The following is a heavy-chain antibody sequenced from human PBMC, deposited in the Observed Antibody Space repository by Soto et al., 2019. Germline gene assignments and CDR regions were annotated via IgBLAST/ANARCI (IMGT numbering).Heavy chain of an antibody. CDR2: IYYSGST. Sequence: QVQLQESGPGLVKPSETLSLTCTVSGGSISSYYWSWIRQPPGKGLEWIGYIYYSGSTNYNPSLKSRVTISVDTSKNQFSLKLSSVTAADTAVYYCARHRDRLLWFGELLELDYWGQGTLVTVSS. J-gene: IGHJ4*02. D-gene: IGHD3-10*01. CDR3: ARHRDRLLWFGELLELDY. CDR1: GGSISSYY. V-gene: IGHV4-59*08.